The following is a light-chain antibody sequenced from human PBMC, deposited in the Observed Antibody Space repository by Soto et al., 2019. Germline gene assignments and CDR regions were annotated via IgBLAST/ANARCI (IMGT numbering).Light chain of an antibody. CDR1: QTISSNY. Sequence: QSPGTLSLSPGERATLSCRASQTISSNYLAWYQQKPGQAPRLLIYGASERATGIPDRFTGSGSGTDFTLTISRLEPEDFAVYYCQQYGSSPLTFGGGTKVDIK. CDR3: QQYGSSPLT. CDR2: GAS. V-gene: IGKV3-20*01. J-gene: IGKJ4*01.